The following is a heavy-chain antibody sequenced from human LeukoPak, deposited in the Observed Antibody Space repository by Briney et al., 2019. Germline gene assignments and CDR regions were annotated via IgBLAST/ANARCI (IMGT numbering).Heavy chain of an antibody. CDR2: IYYSGST. D-gene: IGHD1-26*01. CDR3: ARGLVGATTLDY. CDR1: GGSISSSSYY. J-gene: IGHJ4*02. Sequence: SETQSLTCTVSGGSISSSSYYWGWIRQPPGKGLEWIGSIYYSGSTYYNPSLKSRITISVDTSKNQFSLKLSSVTAADTAVYYCARGLVGATTLDYWGQGTLVTVSS. V-gene: IGHV4-39*07.